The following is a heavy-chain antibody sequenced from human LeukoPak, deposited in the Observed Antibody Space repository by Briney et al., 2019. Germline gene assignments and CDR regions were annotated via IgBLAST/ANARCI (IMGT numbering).Heavy chain of an antibody. D-gene: IGHD3-16*01. CDR2: IIPIFGAA. J-gene: IGHJ6*02. Sequence: ASVKASCKASGNSISNYAVSWVRQAPGQGFEWMGGIIPIFGAADYAQKFQGRVTITADQSTSTTYMALSSLKSEDTATYYCTTRACHAGGCSSSFYYYYGLHFWGQGTTVSVSS. CDR1: GNSISNYA. CDR3: TTRACHAGGCSSSFYYYYGLHF. V-gene: IGHV1-69*13.